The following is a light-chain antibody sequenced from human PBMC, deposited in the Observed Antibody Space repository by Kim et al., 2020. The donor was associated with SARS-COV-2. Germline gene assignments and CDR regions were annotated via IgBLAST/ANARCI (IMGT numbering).Light chain of an antibody. V-gene: IGKV4-1*01. CDR2: WAS. CDR1: QKLLYSPNNKIY. Sequence: ATINCKSSQKLLYSPNNKIYLAWYQQKPGQSPRLLIYWASTRESGVPDRFSGSGSGIDFTLTISSLQAEDVAVYYCQQYYTIPQTFGGGTKVDIK. J-gene: IGKJ4*01. CDR3: QQYYTIPQT.